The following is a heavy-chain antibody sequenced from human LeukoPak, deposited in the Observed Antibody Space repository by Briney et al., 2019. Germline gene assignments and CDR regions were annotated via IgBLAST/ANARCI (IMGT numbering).Heavy chain of an antibody. CDR1: GFTFSIYA. J-gene: IGHJ5*02. V-gene: IGHV3-23*01. Sequence: PGGSLRLSCAASGFTFSIYAMSWVRQAPGKGLEWVSTISVSADNRYYADSVKGRFTISRDNSKNTLYLQMNSLRAEDTAVYYCAKEATVTPGNVNWFDPWGQGTLVSVSS. CDR3: AKEATVTPGNVNWFDP. D-gene: IGHD4-17*01. CDR2: ISVSADNR.